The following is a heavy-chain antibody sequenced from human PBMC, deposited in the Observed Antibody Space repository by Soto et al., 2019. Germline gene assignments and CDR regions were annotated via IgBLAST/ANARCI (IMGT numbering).Heavy chain of an antibody. J-gene: IGHJ4*02. CDR2: LTGSSSNI. CDR1: GFSFINYA. CDR3: ANGRATYGLLTHDY. D-gene: IGHD3-10*01. V-gene: IGHV3-23*01. Sequence: EVQLLESGGGLVQPGGSLRLSCAASGFSFINYAMSWVRQAPGKGLEWISTLTGSSSNIYYADSVKGRFAISRDNSRNTLYLQMNSLTAEDTAVYYCANGRATYGLLTHDYWGQGTLVTVSS.